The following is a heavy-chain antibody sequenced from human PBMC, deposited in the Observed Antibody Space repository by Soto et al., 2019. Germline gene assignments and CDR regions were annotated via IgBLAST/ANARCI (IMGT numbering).Heavy chain of an antibody. Sequence: GGSLRLSCAAAGFDFDDFAMRWVRQAPGKGLEWVSLSNSDGSDSYYMDSVRGRFTVSRDNGKNSLYLQMDRIRTQDTAFYFCAKALYYYCSSPLDHWGQGSLVTVSS. CDR2: SNSDGSDS. CDR3: AKALYYYCSSPLDH. CDR1: GFDFDDFA. D-gene: IGHD3-10*01. J-gene: IGHJ4*01. V-gene: IGHV3-43D*04.